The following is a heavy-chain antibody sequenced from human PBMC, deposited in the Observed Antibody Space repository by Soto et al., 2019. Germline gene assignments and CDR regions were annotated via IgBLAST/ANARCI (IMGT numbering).Heavy chain of an antibody. CDR2: ISGDSSTI. CDR3: ARDLAVAATPFGY. CDR1: GFTFGPFA. D-gene: IGHD6-19*01. V-gene: IGHV3-48*01. J-gene: IGHJ4*02. Sequence: GGSLRLSCAASGFTFGPFAMNWVRQPPGKGLEWVSYISGDSSTIYYADSVKGRFTISRDNAENSLYLQMNSLRAEDTAVYYCARDLAVAATPFGYWGQGTLVTVSS.